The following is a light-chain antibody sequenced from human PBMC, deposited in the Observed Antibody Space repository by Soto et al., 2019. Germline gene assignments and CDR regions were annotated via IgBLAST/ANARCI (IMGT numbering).Light chain of an antibody. Sequence: EIVMTQSPATLSVSPGERATLSCRASQSVSSNLAWYQQKPGQAPRLLIYGASTRATGIPARFSGSGSGTEFTLTISILQSEDFAFYYCQQYNNWPPDDTFGQGTKLEIK. CDR3: QQYNNWPPDDT. J-gene: IGKJ2*01. CDR2: GAS. CDR1: QSVSSN. V-gene: IGKV3-15*01.